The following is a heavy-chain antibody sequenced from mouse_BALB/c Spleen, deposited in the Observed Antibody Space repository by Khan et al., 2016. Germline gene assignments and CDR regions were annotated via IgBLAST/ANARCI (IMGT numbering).Heavy chain of an antibody. CDR3: AISNRNDAWFAY. CDR1: GDSITSGY. D-gene: IGHD2-14*01. J-gene: IGHJ3*01. CDR2: ISYSGNT. V-gene: IGHV3-8*02. Sequence: EVELVESGPSLAKPSQTLSLTCSVTGDSITSGYWNWIRKFPGNRLEYMGYISYSGNTYYNPFLKSRISITRDTSKNQHYLQLISVTTEDTATYYCAISNRNDAWFAYWGQGTLVTVSA.